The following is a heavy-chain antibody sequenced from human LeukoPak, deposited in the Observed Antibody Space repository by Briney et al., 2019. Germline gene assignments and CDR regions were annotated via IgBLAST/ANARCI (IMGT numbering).Heavy chain of an antibody. D-gene: IGHD3-22*01. V-gene: IGHV3-53*01. CDR2: IYSGGST. J-gene: IGHJ4*02. CDR1: GFTVSTNY. Sequence: GGSLRLSCAASGFTVSTNYMSWVRQAPGKGLEWVSVIYSGGSTYYADSVKGRFTISRHNSENTLYLQMNSLRAEDTAVYYCAKAVLENYYDSSGYYYRGGVYFDYWGQGTLVTVSS. CDR3: AKAVLENYYDSSGYYYRGGVYFDY.